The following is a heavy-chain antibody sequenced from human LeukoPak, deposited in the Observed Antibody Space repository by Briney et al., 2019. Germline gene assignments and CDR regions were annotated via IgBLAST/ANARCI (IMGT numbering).Heavy chain of an antibody. J-gene: IGHJ4*02. CDR1: GFTFSSYL. V-gene: IGHV3-74*01. D-gene: IGHD3-3*01. CDR3: ARDYRNYYDFWSGYSYYFDY. Sequence: GGSLRLSCAPSGFTFSSYLMHWVRQAPGKGLVWVSRINSDGSITSYAESVKGRFTISRDNAKNTLYLQMNSLRAEDKAVYYCARDYRNYYDFWSGYSYYFDYWGQGTLVTVSS. CDR2: INSDGSIT.